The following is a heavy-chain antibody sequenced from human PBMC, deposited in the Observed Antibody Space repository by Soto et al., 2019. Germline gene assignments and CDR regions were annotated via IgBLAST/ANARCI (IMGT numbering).Heavy chain of an antibody. CDR1: GFSFRNYN. J-gene: IGHJ3*02. Sequence: QMQLVESGGGVVQPGRSLRLSCAASGFSFRNYNLHWVRQAPGKGLEWVAVVSHDGVNKHYAESVKGRLSISRHSSRDTLYLQMNSLRAEDTAVYYCVRETQIVMVVVPTPGSPGAFDMWGQGTMVTVSS. CDR3: VRETQIVMVVVPTPGSPGAFDM. V-gene: IGHV3-30-3*01. CDR2: VSHDGVNK. D-gene: IGHD2-15*01.